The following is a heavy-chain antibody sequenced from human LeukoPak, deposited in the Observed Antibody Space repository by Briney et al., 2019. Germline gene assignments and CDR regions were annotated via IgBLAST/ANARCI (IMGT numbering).Heavy chain of an antibody. D-gene: IGHD3-3*01. J-gene: IGHJ5*02. CDR2: INHSGST. Sequence: SETLSLTCAVYGGSFSGHYWSWIRQPPGKGLEWIGEINHSGSTNYNPSLKSRVTISVGTSKNQFSLKLSSVTAADTAVYYCARAPYYDFWSSYPTKLRANWFDPWGQGTLVTVSS. V-gene: IGHV4-34*01. CDR1: GGSFSGHY. CDR3: ARAPYYDFWSSYPTKLRANWFDP.